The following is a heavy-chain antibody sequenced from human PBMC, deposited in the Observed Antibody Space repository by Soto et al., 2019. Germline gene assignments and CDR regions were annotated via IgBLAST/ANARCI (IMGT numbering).Heavy chain of an antibody. CDR1: GVSISRSNW. Sequence: SETLSLTYAVSGVSISRSNWWSWVRQPPGKGLEWIGEIYHSGSTNYNPSLKSRVTISVDKSKNQFSLKLSSVTAADTAVYYCARLNIVGATYGLYYFDYWGQGTLVTVSS. V-gene: IGHV4-4*02. J-gene: IGHJ4*02. D-gene: IGHD1-26*01. CDR2: IYHSGST. CDR3: ARLNIVGATYGLYYFDY.